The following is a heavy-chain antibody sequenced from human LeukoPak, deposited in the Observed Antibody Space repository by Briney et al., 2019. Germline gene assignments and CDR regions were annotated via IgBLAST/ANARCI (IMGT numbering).Heavy chain of an antibody. Sequence: GGSLRLSCAASGFTFSSYAMSWVRQAPGKGLEWVSAISGSGGSTYYADSVKGRFTISRDNSKNTLYLQMNSLRAEDTAVYYCAKGSVRITMVRGVSYYFDYWGQGTLVTVSS. D-gene: IGHD3-10*01. V-gene: IGHV3-23*01. CDR2: ISGSGGST. CDR3: AKGSVRITMVRGVSYYFDY. J-gene: IGHJ4*02. CDR1: GFTFSSYA.